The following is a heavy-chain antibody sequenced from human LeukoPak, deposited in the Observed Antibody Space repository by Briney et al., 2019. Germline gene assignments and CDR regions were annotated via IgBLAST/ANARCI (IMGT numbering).Heavy chain of an antibody. CDR2: IRGSGGGT. CDR3: VKARMPHCGTDCLES. J-gene: IGHJ4*02. V-gene: IGHV3-23*01. D-gene: IGHD2-21*02. CDR1: GFTFSNYG. Sequence: GGSLRLSCAAPGFTFSNYGMSWVRQAPGKGLEWVSVIRGSGGGTYYADSVKGRFTISRDNSKNTVYLQMNSLRAEDTAVYYCVKARMPHCGTDCLESWGQGTLVTVSS.